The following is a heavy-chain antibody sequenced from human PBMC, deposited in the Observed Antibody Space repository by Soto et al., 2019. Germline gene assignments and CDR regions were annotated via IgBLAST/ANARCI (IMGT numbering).Heavy chain of an antibody. CDR2: IYYTGKT. Sequence: TLYLPCRVSGDYFHVGGYYWTWIRQRPGKGLEWMGYIYYTGKTYYNPSLKSRVTISVDTSKNQFSLKLSSVTAADTAVYYCERSPGYYFDYWGQGTLVTVSS. CDR1: GDYFHVGGYY. CDR3: ERSPGYYFDY. V-gene: IGHV4-31*03. J-gene: IGHJ4*02.